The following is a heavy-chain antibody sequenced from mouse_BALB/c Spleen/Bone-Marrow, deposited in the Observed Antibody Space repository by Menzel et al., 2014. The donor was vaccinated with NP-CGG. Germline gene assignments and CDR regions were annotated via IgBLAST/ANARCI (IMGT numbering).Heavy chain of an antibody. CDR2: IYPGNVNT. J-gene: IGHJ2*01. CDR3: ATYDY. CDR1: GYTFTSYY. Sequence: QVQLKESGPELVKPGASVRISCKASGYTFTSYYIHWVKQRPGQGLEWIGWIYPGNVNTKYNEKFKGKATLTADKSSSTAYMQLSSLTSEDSAVYFCATYDYWGQGATLTVSS. V-gene: IGHV1S56*01.